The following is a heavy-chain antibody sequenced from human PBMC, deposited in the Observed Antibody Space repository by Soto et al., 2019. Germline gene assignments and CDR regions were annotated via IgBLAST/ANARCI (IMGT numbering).Heavy chain of an antibody. Sequence: QAQVVQSGAEVRKPGSSVKLSCKASEGTFNSYAIAWVRQAPGQGLEWMGGIIPYYNTLNYTQKLQDRVTITADDATNTVYMELSSLRSDDTGVYFCASGASRWYPYFFYSLAQGTLVTVSS. D-gene: IGHD6-13*01. V-gene: IGHV1-69*01. J-gene: IGHJ4*02. CDR3: ASGASRWYPYFFYS. CDR2: IIPYYNTL. CDR1: EGTFNSYA.